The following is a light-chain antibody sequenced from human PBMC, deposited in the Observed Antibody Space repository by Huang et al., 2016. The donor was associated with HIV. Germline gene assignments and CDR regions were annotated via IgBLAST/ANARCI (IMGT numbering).Light chain of an antibody. V-gene: IGKV1-39*01. Sequence: DIQMTQSPSSLSTSVGDRVTITCRASQSISTYLNWYQQKPGKDPKILIYGASSLQSGVPTRFGGSGSGTDFTLTISSLRPEDFATYYCQQSYSTPFLTFGGGTKVEIK. J-gene: IGKJ4*01. CDR1: QSISTY. CDR2: GAS. CDR3: QQSYSTPFLT.